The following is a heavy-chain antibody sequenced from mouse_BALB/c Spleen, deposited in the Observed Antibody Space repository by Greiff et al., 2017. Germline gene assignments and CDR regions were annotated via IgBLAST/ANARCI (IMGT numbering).Heavy chain of an antibody. CDR3: ARWAYYRYENAMDY. J-gene: IGHJ4*01. Sequence: EVKLQESGPSLVKPSQTLSLTCSVTGDSITSGYWNWIRKFPGNKLEYMGYISYSGSTYYNPSLKSRISITRDTSKNQYYLQLNSVTTEDTATYYCARWAYYRYENAMDYWGQGTSVTVSA. D-gene: IGHD2-14*01. V-gene: IGHV3-8*02. CDR2: ISYSGST. CDR1: GDSITSGY.